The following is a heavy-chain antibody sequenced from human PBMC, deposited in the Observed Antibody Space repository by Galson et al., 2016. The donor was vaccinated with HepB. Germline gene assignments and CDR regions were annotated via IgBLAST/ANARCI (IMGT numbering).Heavy chain of an antibody. Sequence: SLRLSCAASGFMVGSTYVSWVRQAPGKGLEWVSVIYSSGNTYYADSVKGRLTISRDNSKNILFLQMNSLRPEDTAIYYCAKPQGIGWEVSFYYYYYGWDAWGPGTTVTVSS. CDR2: IYSSGNT. CDR3: AKPQGIGWEVSFYYYYYGWDA. D-gene: IGHD6-19*01. CDR1: GFMVGSTY. V-gene: IGHV3-53*01. J-gene: IGHJ6*02.